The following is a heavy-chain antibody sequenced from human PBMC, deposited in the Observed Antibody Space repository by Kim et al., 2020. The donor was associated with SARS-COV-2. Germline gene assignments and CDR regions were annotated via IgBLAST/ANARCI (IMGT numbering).Heavy chain of an antibody. CDR1: GYTFTGYY. V-gene: IGHV1-2*06. J-gene: IGHJ5*02. D-gene: IGHD3-9*01. Sequence: ASVKVSCKASGYTFTGYYMHWVRQAPGQGLEWMGRINPNSGGTNYAQKFQGRVTMTRDTSISTAYMELSRLRSDDTAVYYCARGPVDFVYNWFDPWGQGTLVTVSS. CDR2: INPNSGGT. CDR3: ARGPVDFVYNWFDP.